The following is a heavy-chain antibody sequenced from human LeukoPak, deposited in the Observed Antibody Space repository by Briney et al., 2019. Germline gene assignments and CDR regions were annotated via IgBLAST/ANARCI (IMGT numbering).Heavy chain of an antibody. J-gene: IGHJ3*02. CDR2: ISYDESNK. CDR1: GFTFSSYA. CDR3: ARDKEYYDFWSGSIPGAFDI. D-gene: IGHD3-3*01. Sequence: GGSLRLSCAASGFTFSSYAMHWVRQAPGKGLEWVAVISYDESNKYYADSVKGRFTISRDNSKNTLYLQMNSLRAEDTAVYYCARDKEYYDFWSGSIPGAFDIWGQGTMVTVSS. V-gene: IGHV3-30*04.